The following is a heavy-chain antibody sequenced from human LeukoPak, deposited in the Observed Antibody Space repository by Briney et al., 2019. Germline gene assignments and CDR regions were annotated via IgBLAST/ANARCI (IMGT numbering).Heavy chain of an antibody. J-gene: IGHJ6*02. Sequence: GASVKVSCKASGYTFTSYDINWVRQATGQGLEWMGWMNPNSGNTGYAQKFQGRVTMTRNTSISTAYMELSSLRSEDTAVYYCARGITMVSYYYGMDVWGQGTTVTVSS. D-gene: IGHD3-10*01. CDR3: ARGITMVSYYYGMDV. CDR1: GYTFTSYD. V-gene: IGHV1-8*01. CDR2: MNPNSGNT.